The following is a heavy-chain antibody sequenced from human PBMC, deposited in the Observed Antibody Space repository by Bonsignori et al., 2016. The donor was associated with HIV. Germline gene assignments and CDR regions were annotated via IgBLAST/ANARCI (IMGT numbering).Heavy chain of an antibody. V-gene: IGHV1-18*01. D-gene: IGHD2-21*01. Sequence: HLVQSGGEVKNPGASVKVSCKSSGAPFSGFDISWVQQAPGQGLEWMGWISSYNGETRFSQKFQDRVTLTMDKSAITTSMELRSLRSDDTAVYYCTRLRPIAYLVGYSDEWGQGTLVIVSS. J-gene: IGHJ4*02. CDR2: ISSYNGET. CDR1: GAPFSGFD. CDR3: TRLRPIAYLVGYSDE.